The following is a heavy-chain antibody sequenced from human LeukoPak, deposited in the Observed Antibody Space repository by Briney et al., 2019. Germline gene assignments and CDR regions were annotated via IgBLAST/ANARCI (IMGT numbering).Heavy chain of an antibody. Sequence: SETLSLTCTVSGGSISSYYWSWIRQPAGKGLEWIGRIYTSGSTNYNPSLKTRVTMSVDTSKNQFSLKLSSVTAADTAVYNCARDSDYGDLDYWGQGTLVTVSS. D-gene: IGHD4-17*01. J-gene: IGHJ4*02. V-gene: IGHV4-4*07. CDR3: ARDSDYGDLDY. CDR1: GGSISSYY. CDR2: IYTSGST.